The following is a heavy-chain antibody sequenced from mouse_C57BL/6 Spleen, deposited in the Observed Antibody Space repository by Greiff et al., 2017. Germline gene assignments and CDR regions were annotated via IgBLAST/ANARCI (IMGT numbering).Heavy chain of an antibody. CDR3: AGAHSFRGYFDV. D-gene: IGHD3-1*01. CDR1: GFTFSDYY. CDR2: INYDGSST. J-gene: IGHJ1*03. V-gene: IGHV5-16*01. Sequence: EVQVVESEGGLVQPGSSMKLSCTASGFTFSDYYMAWVRQVPEKGLEWVANINYDGSSTYYLDSLKSRFIISRDNAKNILYLQMSSLKSEDTATCYCAGAHSFRGYFDVWGTGTTVTVSS.